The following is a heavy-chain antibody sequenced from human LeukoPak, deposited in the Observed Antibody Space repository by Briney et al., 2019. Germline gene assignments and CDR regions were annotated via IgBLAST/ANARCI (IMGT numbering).Heavy chain of an antibody. J-gene: IGHJ5*02. Sequence: ASVKVSCKASGYTFTGYYMRWVRQAPGQGLEWMGWINPNSGGTNYAQKFQGRVTMTRDTSISTAYMELSRLRSDDTAVYYCAREGCSSTSCYTWGQGTLVTVSS. CDR1: GYTFTGYY. V-gene: IGHV1-2*02. D-gene: IGHD2-2*02. CDR2: INPNSGGT. CDR3: AREGCSSTSCYT.